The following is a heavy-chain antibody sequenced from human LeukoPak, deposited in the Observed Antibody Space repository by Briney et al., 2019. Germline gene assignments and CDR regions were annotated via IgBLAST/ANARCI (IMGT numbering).Heavy chain of an antibody. CDR1: GITFSSYA. CDR2: ISSSSSTI. D-gene: IGHD3-10*01. Sequence: GGSLRLSCAASGITFSSYAMSWVRQAPGKGLEWVSYISSSSSTIYYADSVKGRFTISRDNAKNSLYLQMNSLRAEDTAVYYCARFGEHGYWGQGTLVTVSS. J-gene: IGHJ4*02. CDR3: ARFGEHGY. V-gene: IGHV3-48*01.